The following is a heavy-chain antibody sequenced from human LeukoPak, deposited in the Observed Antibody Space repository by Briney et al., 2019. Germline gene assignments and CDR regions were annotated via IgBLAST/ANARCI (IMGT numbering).Heavy chain of an antibody. CDR3: AVAPGDY. D-gene: IGHD2-21*01. J-gene: IGHJ4*02. CDR2: INPNSDYT. CDR1: GYTLTELS. V-gene: IGHV1-2*02. Sequence: GASVKVSCKVSGYTLTELSMHWVRQAPGKGLEWMGWINPNSDYTSYAQKFQGRVTLTRDTSISTVYMELSPLTSDDTAVYYCAVAPGDYWGQGTLVSVSA.